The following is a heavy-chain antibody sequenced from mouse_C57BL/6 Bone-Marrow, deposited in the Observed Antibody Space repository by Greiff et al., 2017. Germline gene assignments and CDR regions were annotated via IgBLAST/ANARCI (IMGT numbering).Heavy chain of an antibody. D-gene: IGHD2-10*02. J-gene: IGHJ2*01. CDR3: ARSYAYYFDY. CDR2: IYPRSGNT. V-gene: IGHV1-81*01. Sequence: VKLQESGPELVKPGASVKLSCKASGYTFTSYGISWVKQRTGQGLEWIGEIYPRSGNTYYNEKFKGKATLTADKSSSTAYMELRSLTSEDSAVYFCARSYAYYFDYWGQGTTLTVSS. CDR1: GYTFTSYG.